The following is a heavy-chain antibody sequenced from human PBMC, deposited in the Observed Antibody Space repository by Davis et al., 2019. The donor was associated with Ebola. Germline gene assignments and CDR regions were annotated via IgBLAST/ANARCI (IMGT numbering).Heavy chain of an antibody. CDR3: ATLPGGRGVDV. V-gene: IGHV3-7*01. CDR2: IKQDGSEK. J-gene: IGHJ6*02. Sequence: PGGSLRLSCAASGFTFSSYWMSWVRQAPGKGLEWVANIKQDGSEKYYVDSVKGRFTISRDNTKNSIYLQMNSLTVEDTAVYYCATLPGGRGVDVWGPGTTVTVSS. CDR1: GFTFSSYW. D-gene: IGHD1-26*01.